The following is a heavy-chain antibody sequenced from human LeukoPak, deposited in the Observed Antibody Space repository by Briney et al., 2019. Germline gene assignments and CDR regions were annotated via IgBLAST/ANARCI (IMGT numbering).Heavy chain of an antibody. CDR3: ASRTYYYDSSGYNNWFDP. CDR2: IYYSGST. D-gene: IGHD3-22*01. CDR1: GGSISSGGYY. Sequence: SETLSLTCTVSGGSISSGGYYWSWIRQHPGKGLEWIGYIYYSGSTYDNPSLKSRVTISVDTSKNQFFLKLSSVTAADTAVYYCASRTYYYDSSGYNNWFDPWGQGTLVTVSS. J-gene: IGHJ5*02. V-gene: IGHV4-31*03.